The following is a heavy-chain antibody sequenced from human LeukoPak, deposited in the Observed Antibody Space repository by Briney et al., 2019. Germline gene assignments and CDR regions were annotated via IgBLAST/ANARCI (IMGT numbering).Heavy chain of an antibody. J-gene: IGHJ4*02. Sequence: GSLTLSCSAPGFTFITYWMHCVRQAPAKGLVWVSHIHTAGSSATYADSVKGRFTISRDNAKNTLYLQMNSLRPEDTAVYYCARDVLRRGQGILVTVSS. CDR1: GFTFITYW. D-gene: IGHD5/OR15-5a*01. CDR3: ARDVLR. CDR2: IHTAGSSA. V-gene: IGHV3-74*01.